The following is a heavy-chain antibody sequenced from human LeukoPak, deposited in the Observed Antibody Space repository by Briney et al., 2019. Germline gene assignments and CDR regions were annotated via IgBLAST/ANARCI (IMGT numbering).Heavy chain of an antibody. J-gene: IGHJ4*02. CDR2: IRYDGSNK. CDR3: AKVSLWFGESKYYFDY. Sequence: GGSLRLSCAASGFTFSSYGMHWVRQAPGKGLEWVAFIRYDGSNKYYADSVKGRFTISRDNSKNTLYLQMNSLRAEDTAVYYCAKVSLWFGESKYYFDYWGQGTLVTVSS. V-gene: IGHV3-30*02. D-gene: IGHD3-10*01. CDR1: GFTFSSYG.